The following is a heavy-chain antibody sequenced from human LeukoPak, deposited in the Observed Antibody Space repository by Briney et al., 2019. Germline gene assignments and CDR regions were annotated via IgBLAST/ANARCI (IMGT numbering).Heavy chain of an antibody. Sequence: PGGSLRLSCAASGFTFSSYAMSWVRQAPGKGLEWVSAISGSGGSTYYADPVKGRFTISRDNSKNTLYLQMNSLRAEDTAVYYCAKPPLGKQQLVRYFQHWGQGTLVTVSS. CDR3: AKPPLGKQQLVRYFQH. J-gene: IGHJ1*01. CDR2: ISGSGGST. CDR1: GFTFSSYA. V-gene: IGHV3-23*01. D-gene: IGHD6-13*01.